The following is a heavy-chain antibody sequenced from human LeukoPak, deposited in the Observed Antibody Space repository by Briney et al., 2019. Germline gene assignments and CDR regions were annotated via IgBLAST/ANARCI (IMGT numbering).Heavy chain of an antibody. CDR3: ARVPYYDYYGMDV. CDR2: IYYGGST. Sequence: SSETLSLTCTVSGGSISSYYWSWIRQPPGKGLEWIRYIYYGGSTNYNPSLKSRVTISVDTSKNQSSLKLSSVTAAGTAVYYCARVPYYDYYGMDVWGQGTTVTVSS. J-gene: IGHJ6*02. V-gene: IGHV4-59*01. CDR1: GGSISSYY.